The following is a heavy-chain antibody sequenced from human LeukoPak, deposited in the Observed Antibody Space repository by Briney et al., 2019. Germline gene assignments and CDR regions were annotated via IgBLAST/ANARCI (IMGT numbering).Heavy chain of an antibody. CDR2: ISSSSRTT. J-gene: IGHJ4*02. V-gene: IGHV3-48*02. D-gene: IGHD3-10*01. CDR1: GFTFSSYS. Sequence: GGSLRLSCAASGFTFSSYSMNWVRQAPGKGLEWVSYISSSSRTTYYADSVKGRFTISRDNARKSLYLQMNSLRDEDTAVYYCASLHYYGSGRVDYWGQGTLVTVSS. CDR3: ASLHYYGSGRVDY.